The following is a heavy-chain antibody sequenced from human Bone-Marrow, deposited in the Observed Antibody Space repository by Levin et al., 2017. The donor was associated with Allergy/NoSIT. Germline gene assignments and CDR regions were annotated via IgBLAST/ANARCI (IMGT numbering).Heavy chain of an antibody. J-gene: IGHJ4*02. CDR2: IHSSGGS. Sequence: SETLSLTCTVSGASISSSYWNWVRQPPGKGLEWIGYIHSSGGSDNNPSLKSRVTMSIDTSKNQFFLNLASVTAADTAVYYCARGSVRMDDYWGQGTLVTVSS. CDR3: ARGSVRMDDY. V-gene: IGHV4-59*01. D-gene: IGHD2-15*01. CDR1: GASISSSY.